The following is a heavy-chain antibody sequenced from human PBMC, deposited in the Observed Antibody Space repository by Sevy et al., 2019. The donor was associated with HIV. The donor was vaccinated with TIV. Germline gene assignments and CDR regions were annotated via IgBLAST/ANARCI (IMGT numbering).Heavy chain of an antibody. Sequence: GGSLRLSCAASRFTFKTYWMNWVRQAPGKGLEWVANIKGDGSDKHYVDSVEGRFTISRDNAKNLLYLQMNSLRVEDTAVYYCAHETFGRFESWGQGTLVTVSS. CDR2: IKGDGSDK. CDR1: RFTFKTYW. D-gene: IGHD3-16*01. CDR3: AHETFGRFES. V-gene: IGHV3-7*01. J-gene: IGHJ4*02.